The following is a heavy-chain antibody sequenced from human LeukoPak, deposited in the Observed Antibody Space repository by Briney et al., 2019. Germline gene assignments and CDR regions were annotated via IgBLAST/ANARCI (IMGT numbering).Heavy chain of an antibody. CDR2: INHSGST. V-gene: IGHV4-34*01. CDR3: ARASKGTGITMVRGVFNWFDP. D-gene: IGHD3-10*01. Sequence: PSETLSLTCAVYGGSFSGYYWSWIRQPPGKGLEWIGEINHSGSTNNNPSLKSRVTISVDTSKNQFSLKLSSVTAADTAVYYCARASKGTGITMVRGVFNWFDPWGQGTLVTVSS. CDR1: GGSFSGYY. J-gene: IGHJ5*02.